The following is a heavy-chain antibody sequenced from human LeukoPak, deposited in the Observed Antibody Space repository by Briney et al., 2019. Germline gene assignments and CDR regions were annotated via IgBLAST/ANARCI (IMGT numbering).Heavy chain of an antibody. J-gene: IGHJ6*03. CDR2: INHSGST. CDR1: GGSFSGYY. D-gene: IGHD3-10*01. V-gene: IGHV4-34*01. CDR3: ARDAHLLLWFGGTSHYYYYMDV. Sequence: SETLSLTCAVYGGSFSGYYWSWIRQPPGKGLEWIGEINHSGSTNYNPSLKSRVTISVDTSKNQFSLKLSSVTAADTAVYYCARDAHLLLWFGGTSHYYYYMDVWGKGTAVTISS.